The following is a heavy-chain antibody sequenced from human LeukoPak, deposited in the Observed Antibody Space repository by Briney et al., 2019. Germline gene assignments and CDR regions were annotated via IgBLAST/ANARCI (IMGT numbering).Heavy chain of an antibody. CDR3: ARDRRIFGVARSDY. V-gene: IGHV4-34*01. CDR1: GGSFSGYY. Sequence: PSETLSLTCAVYGGSFSGYYWRWIRQPPGKGLEWIGEINHSGSTNYNPSLKSRVTISVDTSKNQFSLKLSSVTAADTAVYYCARDRRIFGVARSDYWGQGTLVTVSS. CDR2: INHSGST. J-gene: IGHJ4*02. D-gene: IGHD3-3*01.